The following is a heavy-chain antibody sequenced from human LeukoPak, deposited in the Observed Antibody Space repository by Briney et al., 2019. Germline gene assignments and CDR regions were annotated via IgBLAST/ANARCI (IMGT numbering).Heavy chain of an antibody. J-gene: IGHJ4*02. CDR1: GYSFNSYG. Sequence: SVKVSCKASGYSFNSYGISWVRQAPGQGLEWMGGIIPIFGTANYAQKFQGRVTITTDESTSTAYMELSSLRSEDTAVYYCARGSNWKYVLAYWGQGTLVTVSS. D-gene: IGHD1-7*01. V-gene: IGHV1-69*05. CDR2: IIPIFGTA. CDR3: ARGSNWKYVLAY.